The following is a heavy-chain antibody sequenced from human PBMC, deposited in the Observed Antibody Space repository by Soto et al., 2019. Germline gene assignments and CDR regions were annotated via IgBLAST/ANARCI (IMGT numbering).Heavy chain of an antibody. Sequence: GESLKISCKGSGYSFTSYWIGWVRQMPGKGLEWMGIIYPGDSDTRYSPSFQGQVTISADKSISTAYLQWSSLKASDTAMYYCVSTGVGATASYYYGMDVWGQGTTVTVSS. V-gene: IGHV5-51*01. D-gene: IGHD1-26*01. J-gene: IGHJ6*02. CDR3: VSTGVGATASYYYGMDV. CDR2: IYPGDSDT. CDR1: GYSFTSYW.